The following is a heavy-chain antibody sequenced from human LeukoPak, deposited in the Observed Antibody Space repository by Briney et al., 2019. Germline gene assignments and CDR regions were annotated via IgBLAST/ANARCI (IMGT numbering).Heavy chain of an antibody. V-gene: IGHV3-43*01. CDR2: ITWNGDST. CDR3: AKDKWLRGYYYYYVDV. CDR1: GFTFDDYN. D-gene: IGHD5-12*01. Sequence: GGSLRLSCAASGFTFDDYNMHWVRQAPGKGLEWVSLITWNGDSTYYADSVEGRFTISRDNSKNSLYLQMNSLRTEDTALYYCAKDKWLRGYYYYYVDVWGKGTTVTVSS. J-gene: IGHJ6*03.